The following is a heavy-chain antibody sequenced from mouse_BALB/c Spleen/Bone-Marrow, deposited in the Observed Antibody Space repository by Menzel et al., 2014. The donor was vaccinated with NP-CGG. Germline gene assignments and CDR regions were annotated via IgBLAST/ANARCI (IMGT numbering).Heavy chain of an antibody. CDR3: TRQRNWYHYARDY. J-gene: IGHJ4*01. CDR1: GFTFSTYG. V-gene: IGHV5-6*01. D-gene: IGHD4-1*01. CDR2: ISSGGGYT. Sequence: EVKLMESGGDLVKPGGSLKLSCAASGFTFSTYGMSWVRQTPDQSLEWVATISSGGGYTYYPDSVKGRFTISGDNANNTLYLQMSSLKSENTAMYYCTRQRNWYHYARDYWGQGASVAVSS.